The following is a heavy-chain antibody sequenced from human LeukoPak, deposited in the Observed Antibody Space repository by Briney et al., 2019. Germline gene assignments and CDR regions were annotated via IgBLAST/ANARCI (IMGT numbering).Heavy chain of an antibody. D-gene: IGHD1-20*01. J-gene: IGHJ5*02. Sequence: SETLSLTCTVSGYSISSGYYWGRIRQPPGKGLEWIGSIYHSGSTYYNPSLKSRVTISVDTSKNQFSLKLSSVTAADTAVYYCARDSVNWNDFRSFSAGPWGQGTLVTVSS. CDR3: ARDSVNWNDFRSFSAGP. CDR1: GYSISSGYY. CDR2: IYHSGST. V-gene: IGHV4-38-2*02.